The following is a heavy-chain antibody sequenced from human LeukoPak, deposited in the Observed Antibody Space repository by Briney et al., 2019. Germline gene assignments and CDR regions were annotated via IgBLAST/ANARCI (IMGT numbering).Heavy chain of an antibody. CDR3: ARTPRIAVAGTGYYYMDV. CDR1: GYTFTGYY. V-gene: IGHV1-2*02. D-gene: IGHD6-19*01. Sequence: ASVKVSCKASGYTFTGYYMHWVRQAPGQGLEWMGWINPNSGGTNYAQKFQGRVTMTRDTSISTAYMELSRLRSDDTAVYYCARTPRIAVAGTGYYYMDVWGKGSTVTVSS. CDR2: INPNSGGT. J-gene: IGHJ6*03.